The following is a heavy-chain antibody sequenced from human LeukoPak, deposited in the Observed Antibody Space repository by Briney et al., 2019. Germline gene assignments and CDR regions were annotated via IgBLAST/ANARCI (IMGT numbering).Heavy chain of an antibody. CDR1: GGSFSGY. D-gene: IGHD3-16*01. V-gene: IGHV4-34*01. CDR3: ATHGGWHFDD. CDR2: INHSGST. Sequence: PSETLSLTCAVYGGSFSGYWSWTRQPPGKGLEWIGQINHSGSTMYNPSIQSRVTISVDTSKKQFSLNLSSVTAADTAVYYCATHGGWHFDDWGQGRLVTVSS. J-gene: IGHJ4*02.